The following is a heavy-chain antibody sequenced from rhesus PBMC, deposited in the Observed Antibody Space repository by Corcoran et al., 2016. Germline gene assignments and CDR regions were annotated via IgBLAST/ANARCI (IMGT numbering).Heavy chain of an antibody. V-gene: IGHV4-169*01. CDR1: GGSISSSY. Sequence: QLQLQESGPGLVKPSETLSVTCAVSGGSISSSYWSWIRQAPGKGLAWIGYIYGSGSSTNYNPSLESRVTLSVDTSNNQLSLKLSSVTTADTAVYYWARGRGYCTSTTCPWGQGVLVTVSS. J-gene: IGHJ4*01. D-gene: IGHD2-2*01. CDR2: IYGSGSST. CDR3: ARGRGYCTSTTCP.